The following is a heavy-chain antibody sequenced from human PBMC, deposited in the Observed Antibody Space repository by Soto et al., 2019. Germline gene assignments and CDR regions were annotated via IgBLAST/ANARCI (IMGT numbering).Heavy chain of an antibody. CDR3: ARDTRRYGDYPDYYYYGMDV. D-gene: IGHD4-17*01. CDR2: IYYSGST. V-gene: IGHV4-61*08. CDR1: GGSVNSGGYY. Sequence: PSETLSLTCSVSGGSVNSGGYYWSWIRQPPGKGKKTIGYIYYSGSTNYNPSLKSRVTISVDTSKNQFSLKLSSVTAADTAVYYCARDTRRYGDYPDYYYYGMDVWGQGTTLTVSS. J-gene: IGHJ6*02.